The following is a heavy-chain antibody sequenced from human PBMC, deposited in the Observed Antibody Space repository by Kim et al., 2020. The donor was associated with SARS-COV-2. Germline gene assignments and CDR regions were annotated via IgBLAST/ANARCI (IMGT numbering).Heavy chain of an antibody. CDR2: IYYSGST. D-gene: IGHD3-10*01. Sequence: SETLSLTCTVSGGSISSSSYYWGWIRQPPGKGLEWIGSIYYSGSTYYNPSLKSRVTISVDTSKNQFSLKLSSVTAAATAVYYCARSCLWFGELLPPSWVSFYFDYWGQGTLVTVSS. J-gene: IGHJ4*02. CDR3: ARSCLWFGELLPPSWVSFYFDY. CDR1: GGSISSSSYY. V-gene: IGHV4-39*01.